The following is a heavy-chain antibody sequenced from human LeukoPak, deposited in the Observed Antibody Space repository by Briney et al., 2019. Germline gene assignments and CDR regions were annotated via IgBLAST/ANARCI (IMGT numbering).Heavy chain of an antibody. CDR3: ARDGPGYSYAFDI. Sequence: PSETLSLXCTVSGGSISSYYWRWIRQPPGKGLESIGYIYYSGSTNYNPSLKSRVTISVDTSKNQFSLKLSSVTAADTAVYYCARDGPGYSYAFDIWGQGTMVTVSS. CDR1: GGSISSYY. V-gene: IGHV4-59*01. CDR2: IYYSGST. D-gene: IGHD5-18*01. J-gene: IGHJ3*02.